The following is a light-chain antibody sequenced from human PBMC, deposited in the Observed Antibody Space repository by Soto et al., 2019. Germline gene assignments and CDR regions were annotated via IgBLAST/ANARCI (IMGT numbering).Light chain of an antibody. J-gene: IGLJ1*01. CDR2: GNS. Sequence: QSVLTQPPSVSGAPGQRVTISCTGSRSNIGTGYDVHWYQQLPGTAPKLLIYGNSNRPSGVSNRFSGSKSGNTASLTISGLQAEDEAEYYCSSYTNINTRACVFGTGTKVTVL. V-gene: IGLV1-40*01. CDR1: RSNIGTGYD. CDR3: SSYTNINTRACV.